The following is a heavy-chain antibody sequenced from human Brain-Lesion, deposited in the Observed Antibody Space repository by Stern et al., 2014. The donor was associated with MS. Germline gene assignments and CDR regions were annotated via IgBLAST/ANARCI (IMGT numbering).Heavy chain of an antibody. CDR3: AKDKKDSSGWNLYFYGMDV. D-gene: IGHD6-19*01. CDR2: IWVDGTKK. CDR1: GFTFSSSG. J-gene: IGHJ6*02. Sequence: VQLVESGGGVVQPGRPLRLSCAVSGFTFSSSGMSWVRQAPGQGLEWGAGIWVDGTKKNYIESVKGRFTISRDNSKNTLSLQMTSLRAEDTAVYYCAKDKKDSSGWNLYFYGMDVWGQGTTVIVSS. V-gene: IGHV3-33*06.